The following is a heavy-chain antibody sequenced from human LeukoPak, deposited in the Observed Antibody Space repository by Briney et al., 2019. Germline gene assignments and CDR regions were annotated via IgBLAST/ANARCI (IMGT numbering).Heavy chain of an antibody. D-gene: IGHD6-19*01. Sequence: GASVKVSCKASGGTFSSYAISWVRQAPGQGLEWMGRIIPILGIANYAQKFQGRVTITADKSTSTAYMELSSLRSEDTAVYYCARSTSSGGYFDYWGQGTLVTVSS. J-gene: IGHJ4*02. CDR2: IIPILGIA. V-gene: IGHV1-69*04. CDR3: ARSTSSGGYFDY. CDR1: GGTFSSYA.